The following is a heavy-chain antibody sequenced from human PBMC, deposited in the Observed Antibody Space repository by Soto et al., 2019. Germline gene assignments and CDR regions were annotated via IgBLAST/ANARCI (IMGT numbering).Heavy chain of an antibody. CDR2: ISYDGSNK. J-gene: IGHJ4*02. Sequence: GGSLRLSCAASGFTFSSYAMHWVRQAPGKGLEWVAVISYDGSNKYYADSVKGRFTISRDNSKNTLYLQMNSLRAEDTAVYYCARDRRAYCSGGSCYSDYWGQGTLVTVSS. CDR3: ARDRRAYCSGGSCYSDY. V-gene: IGHV3-30-3*01. D-gene: IGHD2-15*01. CDR1: GFTFSSYA.